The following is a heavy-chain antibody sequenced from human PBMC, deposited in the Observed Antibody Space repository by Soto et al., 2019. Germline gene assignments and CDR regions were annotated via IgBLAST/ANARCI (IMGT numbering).Heavy chain of an antibody. J-gene: IGHJ6*02. CDR3: ATGGISMSTGALNDMDV. D-gene: IGHD1-26*01. CDR1: GGTFTSYI. V-gene: IGHV1-69*12. Sequence: QIQLVQSGAEVKKPGSSVKVSCKASGGTFTSYIFTWLRQAPGQGLEWMGGTIPLFGRTKYAVNFQGSVTLTADESTSTAYMEVTGLRSEDTAVYYCATGGISMSTGALNDMDVWGQGTTVIVS. CDR2: TIPLFGRT.